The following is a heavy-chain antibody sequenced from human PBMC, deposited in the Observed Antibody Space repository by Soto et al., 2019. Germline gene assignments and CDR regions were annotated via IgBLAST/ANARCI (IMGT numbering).Heavy chain of an antibody. D-gene: IGHD6-6*01. Sequence: SETLSLTCAVYGGSFSGYYWSWIRQPPGKGLEWIGEINHSGSTNYNPSLKSRVTISVDTSKNQFSLKLSSVTAADTAMYYCARHKTRSSIAASFWFDPWGQGTLVTVSS. J-gene: IGHJ5*02. CDR1: GGSFSGYY. CDR2: INHSGST. V-gene: IGHV4-34*01. CDR3: ARHKTRSSIAASFWFDP.